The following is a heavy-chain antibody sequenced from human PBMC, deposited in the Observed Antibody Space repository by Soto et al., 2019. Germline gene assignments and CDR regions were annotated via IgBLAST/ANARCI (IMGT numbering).Heavy chain of an antibody. CDR2: LYSSGNT. V-gene: IGHV4-4*07. J-gene: IGHJ4*02. CDR1: GASISAYA. CDR3: ARGPYSSGWYVVDY. D-gene: IGHD6-19*01. Sequence: SETLSLTCTVSGASISAYAWSWIRQPAGKGLEWIGRLYSSGNTNYNPSFKSRLTMSADTSKNQFSLKLSSVTAADTAVYYCARGPYSSGWYVVDYWGQGTLVTVSS.